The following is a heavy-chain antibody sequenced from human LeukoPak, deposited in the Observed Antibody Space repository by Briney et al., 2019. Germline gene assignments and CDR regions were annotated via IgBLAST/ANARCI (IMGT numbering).Heavy chain of an antibody. Sequence: GGSLRLSCAASEFSFSDYYMSWIGQAPGKGLEGVSYIRSSRSPIYYADSVKGRFTISRDNPKNSLYLQMISQRSGDTAVYYCASVLWFGDPPHYWGQGTLVTVSS. CDR3: ASVLWFGDPPHY. D-gene: IGHD3-10*01. J-gene: IGHJ4*02. CDR1: EFSFSDYY. V-gene: IGHV3-11*01. CDR2: IRSSRSPI.